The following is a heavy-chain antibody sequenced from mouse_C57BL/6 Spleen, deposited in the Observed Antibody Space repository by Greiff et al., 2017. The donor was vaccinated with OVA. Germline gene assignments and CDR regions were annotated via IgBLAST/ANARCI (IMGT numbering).Heavy chain of an antibody. J-gene: IGHJ1*03. CDR2: ISDGGSYT. CDR3: ARDPFYYGSSYWYFDV. D-gene: IGHD1-1*01. CDR1: GFTFSSYA. V-gene: IGHV5-4*01. Sequence: EVQGVESGGGLVKPGGSLKLSCAASGFTFSSYAMSWVRQTPEKRLEWVATISDGGSYTYYPDNVKGRFTISRDNAKNNLYLQMSHLKSEDTAMYYCARDPFYYGSSYWYFDVWGTGTTVTVSS.